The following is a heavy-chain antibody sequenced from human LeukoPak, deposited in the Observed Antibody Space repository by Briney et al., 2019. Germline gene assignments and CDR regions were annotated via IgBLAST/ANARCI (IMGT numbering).Heavy chain of an antibody. D-gene: IGHD3-22*01. CDR2: IYSGGST. V-gene: IGHV3-53*01. J-gene: IGHJ4*02. Sequence: PGGSLSLSCAASGFPVSSNYMSWVRQAPGKGLEWVSVIYSGGSTYYADSVKGRFTISRDNSKNTLYLQMNSLRAEDTAVYYCARDFGDSSGYYADYWGQGTLVTVSS. CDR3: ARDFGDSSGYYADY. CDR1: GFPVSSNY.